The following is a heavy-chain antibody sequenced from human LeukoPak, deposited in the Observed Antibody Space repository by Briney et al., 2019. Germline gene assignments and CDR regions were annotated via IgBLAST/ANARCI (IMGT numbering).Heavy chain of an antibody. D-gene: IGHD2-15*01. Sequence: GGSLRLSCAASGFTFSSYAMHWVRQAPGKGLEWVAVISYDGSNKYYADSVKGRFTISRDNSKNTLYLQMNSLRAEDTAVYYCARDRTLLHYYYHYGMDVWGQGTTVTVSS. J-gene: IGHJ6*02. V-gene: IGHV3-30-3*01. CDR3: ARDRTLLHYYYHYGMDV. CDR1: GFTFSSYA. CDR2: ISYDGSNK.